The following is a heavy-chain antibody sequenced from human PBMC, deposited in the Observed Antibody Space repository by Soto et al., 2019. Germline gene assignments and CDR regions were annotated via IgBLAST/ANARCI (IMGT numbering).Heavy chain of an antibody. J-gene: IGHJ4*02. Sequence: PSETLSLTCTVSGGSISSGGYYWGWIRQHPWKGLEGIGYTYYSGSTYYNPSLTSRVTISVDTSKNQFSLKLSSVTAADTALYYHSRDGLGYGDFDYWGQGTLVTVSS. CDR2: TYYSGST. CDR3: SRDGLGYGDFDY. CDR1: GGSISSGGYY. V-gene: IGHV4-31*03. D-gene: IGHD4-17*01.